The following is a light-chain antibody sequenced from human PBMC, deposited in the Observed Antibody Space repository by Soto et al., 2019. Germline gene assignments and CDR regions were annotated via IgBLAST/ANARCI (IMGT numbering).Light chain of an antibody. J-gene: IGKJ5*01. Sequence: EIVLTQSPGTLSLSPGQRATLSCRASHAVTDYVAWYQQKPGQSPRLLIYEDSKRATGVPVRFSGSGSGTDFTLTISSLEPEDFAIYYCQQRSDWPLMSFGQGTRLEIK. CDR2: EDS. CDR3: QQRSDWPLMS. CDR1: HAVTDY. V-gene: IGKV3-11*01.